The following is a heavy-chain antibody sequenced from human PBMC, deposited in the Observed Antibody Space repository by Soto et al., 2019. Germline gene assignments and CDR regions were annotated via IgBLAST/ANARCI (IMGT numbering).Heavy chain of an antibody. Sequence: QVQLVESGGGVVQPGRSLRLSCAASGFTFSSYAMHWVRQAPGKGLEWVAVISYDGSNKYYADSVKDRFTISSDNSKNTLYLQMNSLRAEDTAVYYCAGCGGWYTCPSDSWCQGTLVTVSS. D-gene: IGHD6-19*01. CDR3: AGCGGWYTCPSDS. J-gene: IGHJ4*02. CDR2: ISYDGSNK. CDR1: GFTFSSYA. V-gene: IGHV3-30-3*01.